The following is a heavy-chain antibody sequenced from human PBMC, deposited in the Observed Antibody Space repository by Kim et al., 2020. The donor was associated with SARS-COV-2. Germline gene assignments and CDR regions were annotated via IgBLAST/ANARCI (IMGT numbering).Heavy chain of an antibody. V-gene: IGHV1-3*01. D-gene: IGHD6-19*01. CDR3: ARGSKWLVGLFDY. CDR2: INAGNGNT. CDR1: GYTFTSYA. J-gene: IGHJ4*02. Sequence: ASVKVSCKASGYTFTSYAMHWVRQAPGQRLEWMGWINAGNGNTKYSQKFQGRVTITRDTSASTAYMELSSLRSEDTAVYYCARGSKWLVGLFDYWGQGTLVTVSS.